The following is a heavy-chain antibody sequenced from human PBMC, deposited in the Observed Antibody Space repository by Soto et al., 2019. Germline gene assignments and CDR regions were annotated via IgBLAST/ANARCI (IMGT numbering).Heavy chain of an antibody. CDR2: IYYSGST. CDR1: GGSISSYY. Sequence: SETLSLTCTVSGGSISSYYWSWIRQPPGKGLEWIGYIYYSGSTNYNPSLKSRVTISVDTSKNQFSLKLSSVTAADTAVYYCASGPEYQLLFGFYYYYMDVWGKGTTVT. D-gene: IGHD2-2*01. CDR3: ASGPEYQLLFGFYYYYMDV. J-gene: IGHJ6*03. V-gene: IGHV4-59*01.